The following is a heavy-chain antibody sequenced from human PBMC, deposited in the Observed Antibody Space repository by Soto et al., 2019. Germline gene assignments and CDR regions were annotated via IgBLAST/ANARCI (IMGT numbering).Heavy chain of an antibody. D-gene: IGHD5-18*01. CDR1: GGSISSGSYY. J-gene: IGHJ4*02. CDR2: IYYSGST. Sequence: SETLSLTCTVSGGSISSGSYYWGWIRQPPGKGLEWIGSIYYSGSTYYNPSLKSRVTISVDTSKNQFSLKLSSVTAADTAVYYCARHRENGYSPFDYWGQGTLVTVS. CDR3: ARHRENGYSPFDY. V-gene: IGHV4-39*01.